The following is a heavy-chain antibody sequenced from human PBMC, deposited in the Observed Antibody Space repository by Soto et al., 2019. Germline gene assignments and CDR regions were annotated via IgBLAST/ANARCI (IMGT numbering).Heavy chain of an antibody. V-gene: IGHV4-34*01. CDR3: ARDLPTTPNFDY. Sequence: PSETLSLTCAVYGGSFSGYYWSWIRQPPGKGLEWIGEINHSGSTNYNPSLKSRVTISVDTSKNQFSLKLSSVTAEDTAVYYCARDLPTTPNFDYWGQGTLVTVSS. CDR2: INHSGST. J-gene: IGHJ4*02. D-gene: IGHD1-1*01. CDR1: GGSFSGYY.